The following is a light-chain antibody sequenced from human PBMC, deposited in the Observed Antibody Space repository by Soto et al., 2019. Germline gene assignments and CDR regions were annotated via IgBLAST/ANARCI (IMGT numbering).Light chain of an antibody. V-gene: IGLV2-14*01. CDR1: SSDVGGYNY. CDR3: SSYTSSSTRVV. CDR2: EVS. J-gene: IGLJ2*01. Sequence: QSVLTQPASVSGSPGQSITISCTGNSSDVGGYNYVSWYQQHPGKAPKLMIYEVSNRPSGVSNRFSGSKSGNTASLTISGLQAEDEADYYCSSYTSSSTRVVFGGGTKLTVL.